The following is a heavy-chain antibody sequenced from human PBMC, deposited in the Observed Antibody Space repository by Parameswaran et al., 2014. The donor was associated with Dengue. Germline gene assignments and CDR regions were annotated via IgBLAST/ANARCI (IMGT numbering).Heavy chain of an antibody. CDR3: ARDRRSSSWVDP. CDR2: IIPIFGTT. D-gene: IGHD6-13*01. V-gene: IGHV1-69*15. J-gene: IGHJ5*02. Sequence: WVRQAPGQGLEWMGRIIPIFGTTNYAQKFRGRVTMTADESTSTAYMELRSLRSEDTAVYYCARDRRSSSWVDPWGPGNPGHRLL.